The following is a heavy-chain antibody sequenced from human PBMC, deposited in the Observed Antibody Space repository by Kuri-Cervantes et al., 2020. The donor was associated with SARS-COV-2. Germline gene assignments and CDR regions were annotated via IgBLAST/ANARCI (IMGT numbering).Heavy chain of an antibody. CDR3: AGELLAAPLY. D-gene: IGHD1-26*01. CDR2: IRYDGSNK. J-gene: IGHJ4*02. Sequence: GESLRISCAASGFTFSSYGMHWVRQAPGKGLEWVAFIRYDGSNKYYADSVKGRFTIPRDNSKNTLYLQMNILRAEDTAVYYCAGELLAAPLYWGQGTMVTVSS. CDR1: GFTFSSYG. V-gene: IGHV3-30*02.